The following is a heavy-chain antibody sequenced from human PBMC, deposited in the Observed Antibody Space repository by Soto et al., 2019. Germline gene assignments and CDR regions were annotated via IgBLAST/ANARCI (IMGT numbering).Heavy chain of an antibody. V-gene: IGHV4-59*01. D-gene: IGHD6-13*01. J-gene: IGHJ5*01. CDR3: ARAYSSSWPEFDP. Sequence: QVQLQESGPGLVKPSETLSLTCSVSGGSITSYYWSWIRQPPGKGLDWMGYIYYSGSTNYNPALKSRVTISVDTSKCQFSLKLSSVTAADTAVYYCARAYSSSWPEFDPWGQGPLVTVSS. CDR2: IYYSGST. CDR1: GGSITSYY.